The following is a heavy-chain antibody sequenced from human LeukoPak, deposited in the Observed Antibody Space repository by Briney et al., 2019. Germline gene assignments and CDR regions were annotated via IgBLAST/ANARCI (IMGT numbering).Heavy chain of an antibody. CDR1: GFTFSSYA. Sequence: GGSLRLSCAASGFTFSSYAMNWVRQAPGKGLEWVSSISSSSSYIYYADSVKGRFTISRDNAKNSLYLQMNSLRAEDTAVYYCVYQLLFSEYFQHWGQGTLVTVSS. D-gene: IGHD2-2*01. V-gene: IGHV3-21*01. CDR2: ISSSSSYI. J-gene: IGHJ1*01. CDR3: VYQLLFSEYFQH.